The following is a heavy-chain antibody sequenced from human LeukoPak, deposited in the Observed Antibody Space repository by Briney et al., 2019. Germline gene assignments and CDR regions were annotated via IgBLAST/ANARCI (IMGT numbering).Heavy chain of an antibody. CDR2: IKRGGRTL. V-gene: IGHV3-7*01. CDR3: ARLGGDVTVFDL. Sequence: GGALRLSCAGSGFTSSCCWVSWVGQAPGRGLEGVATIKRGGRTLHIVHSVKGRFTISSHNAKISLHLQMNGLRAEDTAICYCARLGGDVTVFDLWGQGTLVTVSS. D-gene: IGHD2-21*02. CDR1: GFTSSCCW. J-gene: IGHJ4*02.